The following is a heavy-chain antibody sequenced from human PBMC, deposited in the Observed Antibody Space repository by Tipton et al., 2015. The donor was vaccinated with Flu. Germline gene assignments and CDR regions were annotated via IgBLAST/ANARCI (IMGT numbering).Heavy chain of an antibody. D-gene: IGHD3-16*01. CDR3: AREWGDAFDI. J-gene: IGHJ3*02. V-gene: IGHV4-59*11. Sequence: LRLSCTVPGGSISSHYWSWIRQPPGKGLEWIGYIYYSGSIGYNPSLKSRVTISVDTSKNQFSLKLSSVTAADTAVYYCAREWGDAFDIWGQGTMVTVSS. CDR1: GGSISSHY. CDR2: IYYSGSI.